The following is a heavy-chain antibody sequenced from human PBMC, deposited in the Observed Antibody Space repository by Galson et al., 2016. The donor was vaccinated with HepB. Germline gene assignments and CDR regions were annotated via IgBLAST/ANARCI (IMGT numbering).Heavy chain of an antibody. CDR3: ARGIAVITHAFDI. CDR1: GFIVSTNY. J-gene: IGHJ3*02. CDR2: IYSGGTT. V-gene: IGHV3-53*01. D-gene: IGHD3-16*01. Sequence: SLRLSCAASGFIVSTNYMSWVRQAPGKGLEWVSVIYSGGTTYYADAVKGRFTISRDDSKNTVCLQMNSLRAEDTAVYCCARGIAVITHAFDIWGQGTMVTVSS.